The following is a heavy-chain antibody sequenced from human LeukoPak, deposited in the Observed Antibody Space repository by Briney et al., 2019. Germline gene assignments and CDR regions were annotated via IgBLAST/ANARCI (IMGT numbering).Heavy chain of an antibody. CDR1: GGSISSSSYY. Sequence: SETLSLTCTVSGGSISSSSYYWGWIRQPPGKGLEWIGSSYYSGSTYYNPSLKSRVTISVDTSKNQFSLKLSSVTAADTAVYYCARHGFDSSRWYPDYFDYWGQGTLVTVSS. V-gene: IGHV4-39*01. CDR3: ARHGFDSSRWYPDYFDY. CDR2: SYYSGST. D-gene: IGHD6-19*01. J-gene: IGHJ4*02.